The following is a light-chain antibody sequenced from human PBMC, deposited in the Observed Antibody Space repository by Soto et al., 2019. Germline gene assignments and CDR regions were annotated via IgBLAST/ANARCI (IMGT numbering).Light chain of an antibody. CDR3: QQHYSIPFT. CDR1: QSVLYSSNNKNY. J-gene: IGKJ2*01. V-gene: IGKV4-1*01. Sequence: DIVMTQSPDSLAVSLGERATINCKSSQSVLYSSNNKNYLAWYQQKPGQPPKLLIFWASTRGSGVPDRFSGSGSGTEFTLSISSLQAEDAAVYYCQQHYSIPFTFGPGTKLEIK. CDR2: WAS.